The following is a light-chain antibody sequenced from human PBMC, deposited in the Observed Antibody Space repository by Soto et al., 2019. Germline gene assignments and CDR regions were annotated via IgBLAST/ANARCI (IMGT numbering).Light chain of an antibody. Sequence: QSVLTQPASVSGSPGQSITISCTGTSSDVGSYNLVSWYQQHPGKAPKLMIYEGSKRPSGVSNRFSGSKSGNTASLTISGLQAEDEADHYCCSYAGSSTWVFGGGTKLTVL. CDR2: EGS. CDR1: SSDVGSYNL. V-gene: IGLV2-23*01. J-gene: IGLJ3*02. CDR3: CSYAGSSTWV.